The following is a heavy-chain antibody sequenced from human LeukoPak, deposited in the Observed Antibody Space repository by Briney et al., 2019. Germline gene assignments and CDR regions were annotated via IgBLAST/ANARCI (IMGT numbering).Heavy chain of an antibody. CDR1: GGTFSSYA. V-gene: IGHV1-69*06. CDR3: ARGYYDSGTYYNY. J-gene: IGHJ4*02. D-gene: IGHD3-10*01. CDR2: IIPIFGTA. Sequence: SVKVSCKASGGTFSSYAISWVQQAPGQGLEWMGGIIPIFGTANYAQKFQGRVTITADKSTSTAYMELSSLRSEDTAMYYCARGYYDSGTYYNYWGQGTLVTVSS.